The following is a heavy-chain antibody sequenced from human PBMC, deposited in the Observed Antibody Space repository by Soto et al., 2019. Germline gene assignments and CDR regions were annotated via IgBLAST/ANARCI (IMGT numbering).Heavy chain of an antibody. CDR1: GGSFDITSSY. D-gene: IGHD1-1*01. CDR2: IYYSGST. Sequence: QLQLQESGPGLVKPSETLSLTCTVSGGSFDITSSYWAWVRQPPGKGLEWIAYIYYSGSTYYNPYLKSRITISVDTSTNQLSLRLSSVTAADTAVYYCATVPIVGTKPYYFDSWGQGTLVTVSS. J-gene: IGHJ4*02. CDR3: ATVPIVGTKPYYFDS. V-gene: IGHV4-39*02.